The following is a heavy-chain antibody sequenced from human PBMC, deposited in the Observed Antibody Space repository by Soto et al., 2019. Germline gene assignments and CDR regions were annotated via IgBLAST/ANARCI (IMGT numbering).Heavy chain of an antibody. J-gene: IGHJ4*02. Sequence: QVQLVQSGAEVKKPGASVKVSCKASDYTFTSYGISWVRQAPGQGLEWMGWISAYNGNTKYAQKFQGRVTMTTDTSTSTAYMELRSLGSDDTAVYSCARDLAVALIDYWGQGTLVTVSS. CDR2: ISAYNGNT. V-gene: IGHV1-18*01. CDR1: DYTFTSYG. D-gene: IGHD6-19*01. CDR3: ARDLAVALIDY.